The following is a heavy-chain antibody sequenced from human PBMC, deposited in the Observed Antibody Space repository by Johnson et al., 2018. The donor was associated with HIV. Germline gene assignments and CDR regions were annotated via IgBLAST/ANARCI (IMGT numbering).Heavy chain of an antibody. D-gene: IGHD6-13*01. CDR1: GFTVSSNY. CDR3: AKDLFSAAAGTRNAFDI. J-gene: IGHJ3*02. Sequence: VYLVESGGGLIQPGGSLRLSCAVSGFTVSSNYMSWVRQAPGKGLEWVSVIYTDGSTYYTDSVKGRFTISRDNSRNTLYLQMNSLRAEDTAVYYCAKDLFSAAAGTRNAFDIWGQGTMVTVSS. V-gene: IGHV3-53*01. CDR2: IYTDGST.